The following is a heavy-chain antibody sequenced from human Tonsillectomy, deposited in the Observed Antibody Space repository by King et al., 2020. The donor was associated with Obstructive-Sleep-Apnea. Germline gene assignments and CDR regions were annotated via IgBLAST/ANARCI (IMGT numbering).Heavy chain of an antibody. CDR1: GFSLSDALMG. CDR2: IFSNDEK. D-gene: IGHD3-10*01. Sequence: TLKESGPVLVQPTETLTLTCTVSGFSLSDALMGVSWIRQPPGKALEWLTHIFSNDEKSYSTSLKSRLTISKDTSKSQVVLTMTNVDPVYTATYYCARRTKYGSGSYIDFDYWGQGTLVTVSS. V-gene: IGHV2-26*01. J-gene: IGHJ4*02. CDR3: ARRTKYGSGSYIDFDY.